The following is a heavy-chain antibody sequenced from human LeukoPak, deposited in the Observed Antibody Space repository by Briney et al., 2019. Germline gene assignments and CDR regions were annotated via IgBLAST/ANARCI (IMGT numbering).Heavy chain of an antibody. D-gene: IGHD3-10*01. CDR2: ISGSGGST. CDR3: AKDLVLLWFGDGFPSAFDI. Sequence: PGGSLRLSCAASGFTFSRDWMSWVRQAPGKGLEWVSAISGSGGSTYYADSVKGRFTISRDNSKNTLYLQMNSLRAEDTAVYYCAKDLVLLWFGDGFPSAFDIWGQGTMVTVSS. CDR1: GFTFSRDW. J-gene: IGHJ3*02. V-gene: IGHV3-23*01.